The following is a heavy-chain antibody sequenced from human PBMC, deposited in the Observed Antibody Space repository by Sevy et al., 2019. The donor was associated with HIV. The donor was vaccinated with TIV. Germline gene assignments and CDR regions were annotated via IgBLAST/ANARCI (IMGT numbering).Heavy chain of an antibody. CDR1: GYTFSSYG. CDR2: ISAYDGKT. D-gene: IGHD1-26*01. J-gene: IGHJ4*02. CDR3: ARDGRTGTYRFDL. V-gene: IGHV1-18*01. Sequence: ASVKVSCKTSGYTFSSYGITWMRQAPGQGLEWLGWISAYDGKTKYAQKFQDRVTMTTRTSARTAYMELRGLISDDTATYYCARDGRTGTYRFDLWGQGTLVTVSS.